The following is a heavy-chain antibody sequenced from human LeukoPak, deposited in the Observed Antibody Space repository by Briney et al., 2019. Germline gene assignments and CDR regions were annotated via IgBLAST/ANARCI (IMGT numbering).Heavy chain of an antibody. D-gene: IGHD5-12*01. CDR2: IEQDGRET. J-gene: IGHJ4*02. CDR3: ARIRGYSGYDPHY. Sequence: GGSLRLSCAASGFSFSTYWMTWVRQAPGKGLECVANIEQDGRETYYVDSVKGRFTISRDNAKNSLYLQMNSLRGEDTAVYYCARIRGYSGYDPHYWGQGTLVTVSS. CDR1: GFSFSTYW. V-gene: IGHV3-7*01.